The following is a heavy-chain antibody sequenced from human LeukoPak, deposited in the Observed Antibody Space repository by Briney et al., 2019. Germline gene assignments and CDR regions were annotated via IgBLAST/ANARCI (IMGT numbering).Heavy chain of an antibody. Sequence: GGSLRLSCAASGFTFSTYGMNWVRQAPGKGLEWVSYISSRSVYMYYADSVKDRFTIARDDATNSLYLQMNNLRGDDTALYFCARDGPQAVLGFNDHWGQGILVTVSS. J-gene: IGHJ4*02. V-gene: IGHV3-21*01. D-gene: IGHD4/OR15-4a*01. CDR1: GFTFSTYG. CDR2: ISSRSVYM. CDR3: ARDGPQAVLGFNDH.